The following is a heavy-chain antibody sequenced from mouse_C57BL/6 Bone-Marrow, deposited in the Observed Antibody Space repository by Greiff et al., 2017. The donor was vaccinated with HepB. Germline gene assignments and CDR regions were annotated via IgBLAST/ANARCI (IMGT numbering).Heavy chain of an antibody. J-gene: IGHJ2*01. V-gene: IGHV1-54*01. CDR2: INPGSGGT. CDR1: GYAFTNYL. CDR3: ARGGGDCDY. Sequence: QVQLKESGAELVRPGTSVKVSCKASGYAFTNYLIEWVKQRPGQGLEWIGVINPGSGGTNYNEKFKGKATLTADKSSSTAYMQLSSLTSEDSAVYFCARGGGDCDYWGQGTTLTVSS.